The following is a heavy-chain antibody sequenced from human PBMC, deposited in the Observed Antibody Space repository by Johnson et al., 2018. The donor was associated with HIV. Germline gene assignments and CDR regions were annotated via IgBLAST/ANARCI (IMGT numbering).Heavy chain of an antibody. CDR1: GFVFDDYG. D-gene: IGHD6-13*01. CDR2: IGTAGDP. Sequence: MLLVESGGRVERPGGSLRLSCVGSGFVFDDYGMYWVRQDPGKGLEWVSAIGTAGDPYYPGSVKGRFTNSRENAKNSLYLQMNSLRAWDTDVYYCARGQRSSWYPVNAFDIWGQGTMVTVSS. CDR3: ARGQRSSWYPVNAFDI. V-gene: IGHV3-13*05. J-gene: IGHJ3*02.